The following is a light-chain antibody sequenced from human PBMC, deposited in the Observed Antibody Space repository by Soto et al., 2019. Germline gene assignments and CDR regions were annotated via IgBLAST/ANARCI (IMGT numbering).Light chain of an antibody. CDR1: QSVSSSY. J-gene: IGKJ2*01. CDR2: GAS. V-gene: IGKV3-20*01. Sequence: EIVLTQSPGTLSLSPGERATLSCRASQSVSSSYLAWYQQKPGQAPRLLIYGASSRATGIPDRFSGSGSGTDFTRTISRLEPEDFAVYYCQQYGISPDTFGQGTKLESK. CDR3: QQYGISPDT.